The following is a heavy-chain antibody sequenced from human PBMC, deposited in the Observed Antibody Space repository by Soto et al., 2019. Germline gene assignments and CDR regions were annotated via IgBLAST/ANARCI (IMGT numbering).Heavy chain of an antibody. CDR1: GFTFSSYA. CDR3: ARAGSDNWNPVEDWFDP. J-gene: IGHJ5*02. D-gene: IGHD1-1*01. Sequence: QVQLVESGGGVVQPGRSLRLSCAASGFTFSSYAMHWVRQAPGKGLEWVAVISYDGSNKYYADSVKGRFTISRDNSKNTLYLQMNSLRAEDTAVYYCARAGSDNWNPVEDWFDPWGQGTLVTVSS. CDR2: ISYDGSNK. V-gene: IGHV3-30-3*01.